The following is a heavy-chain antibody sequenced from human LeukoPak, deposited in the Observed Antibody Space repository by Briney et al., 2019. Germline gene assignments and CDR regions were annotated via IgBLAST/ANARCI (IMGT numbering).Heavy chain of an antibody. D-gene: IGHD2-15*01. CDR2: ISYSGST. Sequence: SETLSLTCTVSGGSISSYYWSWIRQPPGKGLEWIGYISYSGSTSYNPSLKSRVTISLDTSNNQLSLNLSSVTAADTALYYCARDTSTQIYSSAFDIWGQGTMVTVSS. CDR3: ARDTSTQIYSSAFDI. V-gene: IGHV4-59*01. CDR1: GGSISSYY. J-gene: IGHJ3*02.